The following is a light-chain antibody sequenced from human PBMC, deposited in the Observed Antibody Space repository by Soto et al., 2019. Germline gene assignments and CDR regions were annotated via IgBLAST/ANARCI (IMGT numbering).Light chain of an antibody. CDR3: QQYKNHSLWT. CDR1: QSIDNL. Sequence: DIQMTQSPSTLSASVGDRVTITCRASQSIDNLLAWYQQKPGRAPNLLIFDASSLEVGVPSRFSGSGSATEFTLTISSLQPDDFATYYCQQYKNHSLWTFGQGTKVEIK. J-gene: IGKJ1*01. CDR2: DAS. V-gene: IGKV1-5*01.